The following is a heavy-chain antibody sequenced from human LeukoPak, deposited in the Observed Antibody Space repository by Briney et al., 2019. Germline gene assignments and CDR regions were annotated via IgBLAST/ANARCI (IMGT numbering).Heavy chain of an antibody. Sequence: PGGSLRLSCVVSGFTFSSHAMTWVRQAPGKGLEWVSAIDIGGDITFYADSVQGRFIISRDSSKNTVYLQMNSLRVEDTAVYYCANEEVPNDYWGQGTLVTVSS. D-gene: IGHD4/OR15-4a*01. CDR1: GFTFSSHA. CDR3: ANEEVPNDY. V-gene: IGHV3-23*01. CDR2: IDIGGDIT. J-gene: IGHJ4*02.